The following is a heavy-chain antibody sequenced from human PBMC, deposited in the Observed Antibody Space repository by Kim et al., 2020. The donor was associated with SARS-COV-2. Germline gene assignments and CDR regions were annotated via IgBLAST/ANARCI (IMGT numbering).Heavy chain of an antibody. D-gene: IGHD2-21*01. J-gene: IGHJ4*02. CDR2: IIPIFGTA. V-gene: IGHV1-69*13. CDR3: ARDCGGDCYSTMDVIPVGY. Sequence: SVKVSCKASGGTFSSYAISWVRQAPGQGLEWMGGIIPIFGTANYAQKFQGRVTITADESTSTAYMELSSLRSEDTAVYYCARDCGGDCYSTMDVIPVGYWGQGTLVTVSS. CDR1: GGTFSSYA.